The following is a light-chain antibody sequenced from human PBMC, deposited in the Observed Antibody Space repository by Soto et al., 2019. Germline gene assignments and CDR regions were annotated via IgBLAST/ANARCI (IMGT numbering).Light chain of an antibody. CDR1: QSITNY. J-gene: IGKJ2*01. CDR3: QQSYSTPYT. Sequence: DIQMTQSPSSLSASVGDRVTITCWASQSITNYLNWYQQKPGKAPELLIYAASTLQSGVPSRFSGSGSGTDFTLTISSLQPEDFATYYCQQSYSTPYTFGQGTKLEIK. CDR2: AAS. V-gene: IGKV1-39*01.